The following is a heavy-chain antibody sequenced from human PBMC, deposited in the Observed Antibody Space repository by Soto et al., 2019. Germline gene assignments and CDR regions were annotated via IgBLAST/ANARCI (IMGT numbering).Heavy chain of an antibody. Sequence: PGGSLRLSCAASGFTFSSYSMNWVRQAPGKGLEWVSYINSSGSTQYYADSVKGRFTISRDNSKNTLYLQMNSLRAEDTAVYYCAKDIGWSPQPLDYWGQGTLVTVSS. CDR2: INSSGSTQ. CDR1: GFTFSSYS. CDR3: AKDIGWSPQPLDY. V-gene: IGHV3-48*01. J-gene: IGHJ4*02. D-gene: IGHD3-3*01.